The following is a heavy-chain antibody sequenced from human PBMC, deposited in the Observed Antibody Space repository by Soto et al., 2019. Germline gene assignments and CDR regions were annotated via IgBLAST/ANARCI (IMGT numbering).Heavy chain of an antibody. CDR1: GDSISSYY. CDR2: IDYSGTT. Sequence: QVQLQESGPGLVKPSETLSLTCTVSGDSISSYYWCWIRQPPGKGLEWIAYIDYSGTTNYNPSLKNRVTISVDTSKKQFSLRLSSVTAADTAVYYCARHKEIVATVIVDQWGQGTLVTVSS. CDR3: ARHKEIVATVIVDQ. V-gene: IGHV4-59*08. D-gene: IGHD5-12*01. J-gene: IGHJ4*02.